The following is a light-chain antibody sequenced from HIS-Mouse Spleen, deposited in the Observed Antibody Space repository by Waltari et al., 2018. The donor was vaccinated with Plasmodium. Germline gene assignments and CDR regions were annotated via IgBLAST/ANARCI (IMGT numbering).Light chain of an antibody. CDR1: SSHVGRYNL. CDR2: EGS. Sequence: QSALTQPASVSGSPGQSTTISCTGPSSHVGRYNLVSWYQQHPRKAPKLMIYEGSKRPSGVSNRFSGSKSGNTASLTISGLQAEDEADYYCCSYAGSSTNWVFGGGTKLTVL. CDR3: CSYAGSSTNWV. J-gene: IGLJ3*02. V-gene: IGLV2-23*01.